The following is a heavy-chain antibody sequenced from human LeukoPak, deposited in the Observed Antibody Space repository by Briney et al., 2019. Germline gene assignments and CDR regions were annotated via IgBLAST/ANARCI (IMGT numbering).Heavy chain of an antibody. CDR1: GFTVGSNY. Sequence: PGGSLRLSCAASGFTVGSNYMSWVRQAPGKGLEWVSVIYSGGSTYYADSVKGRFTISRDNSKNTLYLQMNSLRAEDTAVYYCARVLTGYYTYWGQGTLVTVSS. J-gene: IGHJ4*02. V-gene: IGHV3-53*01. D-gene: IGHD3-9*01. CDR2: IYSGGST. CDR3: ARVLTGYYTY.